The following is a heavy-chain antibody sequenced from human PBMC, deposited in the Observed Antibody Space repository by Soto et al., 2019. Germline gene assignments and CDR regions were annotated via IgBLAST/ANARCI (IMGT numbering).Heavy chain of an antibody. CDR2: IFHSGST. D-gene: IGHD2-8*01. V-gene: IGHV4-30-2*01. CDR1: GGSISSGGYS. Sequence: SETLSLTFDVSGGSISSGGYSWSWIRQPPGKGLEWIGYIFHSGSTYYNPSLKSRVTISVDRSKNQFSMKLSSVTAADTAVYYCARVKTNCTNGVCEAEYFDYWGQGTLFTVSS. J-gene: IGHJ4*02. CDR3: ARVKTNCTNGVCEAEYFDY.